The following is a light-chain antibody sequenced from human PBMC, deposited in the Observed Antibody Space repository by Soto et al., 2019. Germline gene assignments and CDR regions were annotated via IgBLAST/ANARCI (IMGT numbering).Light chain of an antibody. V-gene: IGKV1-39*01. J-gene: IGKJ4*01. CDR1: QSISSY. CDR3: QQSYSTSPA. Sequence: DIQMTQSPSSLSASVGDRVTITCRASQSISSYLNWYQQKPGKAPKLLIYAASSLQSGVPSRFSGSGSGTDFTLTISSLQPADFATYYCQQSYSTSPAFGGGTKVEIK. CDR2: AAS.